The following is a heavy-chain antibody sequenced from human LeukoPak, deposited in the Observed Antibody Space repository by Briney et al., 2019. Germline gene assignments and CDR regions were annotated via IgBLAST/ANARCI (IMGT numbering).Heavy chain of an antibody. CDR2: IDSSGSSK. CDR1: GFTFSSYA. CDR3: AKEGRTEAFDY. Sequence: GGSLRLSCAASGFTFSSYAMNWVRQAPGKGLEWVSSIDSSGSSKYYADSLKGRFTISRDNAKNSLYLQMSSLRAEDTAVYYSAKEGRTEAFDYWGQGTLVTVSS. D-gene: IGHD1-14*01. V-gene: IGHV3-21*01. J-gene: IGHJ4*02.